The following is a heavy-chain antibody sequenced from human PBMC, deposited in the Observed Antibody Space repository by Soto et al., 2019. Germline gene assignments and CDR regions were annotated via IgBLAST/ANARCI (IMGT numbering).Heavy chain of an antibody. D-gene: IGHD6-13*01. CDR3: ARDEAAHTFDP. CDR1: GYTFTSYG. V-gene: IGHV1-18*01. CDR2: ISPYNGNT. J-gene: IGHJ5*02. Sequence: QVQLVQSGAEVKKPGASVKVSCKASGYTFTSYGISWVRQAPGQGLEWMGWISPYNGNTNYAQKLQGRVTMTTDTATSTGYMELRSLRSDDTAVYYCARDEAAHTFDPWGQGILVTVSS.